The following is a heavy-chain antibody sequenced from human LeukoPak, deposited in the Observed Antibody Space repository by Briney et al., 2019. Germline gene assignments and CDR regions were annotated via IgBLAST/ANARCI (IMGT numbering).Heavy chain of an antibody. V-gene: IGHV3-23*01. CDR3: AKDGVDYGDYVSGYYGMDV. CDR2: ISGSGGST. J-gene: IGHJ6*02. Sequence: GGSLRLSCAASGFTFSSYAMSWVRQAPGKGLEWVSAISGSGGSTYYADSVKGRFTISRDNSKNTLYLQMNSLRAEDTAVYYCAKDGVDYGDYVSGYYGMDVWGQGTTVTVSS. CDR1: GFTFSSYA. D-gene: IGHD4-17*01.